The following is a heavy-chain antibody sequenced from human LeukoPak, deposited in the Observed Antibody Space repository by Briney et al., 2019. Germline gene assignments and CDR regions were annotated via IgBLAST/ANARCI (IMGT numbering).Heavy chain of an antibody. CDR1: GFTFSGSA. CDR3: TRHSDPYCGRANCYVDNFYGLDV. V-gene: IGHV3-73*01. CDR2: IRSRANSYVT. J-gene: IGHJ6*02. Sequence: GGSLRLSCAASGFTFSGSAVPWVRQASGKGLEWVGRIRSRANSYVTAYAASVTGRFTISRDDSNTAYLQMNSLKTEDTAVYYCTRHSDPYCGRANCYVDNFYGLDVWGQGTWVTVSS. D-gene: IGHD2-21*01.